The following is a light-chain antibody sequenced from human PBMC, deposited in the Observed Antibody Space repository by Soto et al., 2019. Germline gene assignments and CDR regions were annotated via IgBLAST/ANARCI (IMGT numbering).Light chain of an antibody. Sequence: EIVLRQSPGTLSLSPGERATLSCRASQSVSSSCLTWYQQKPGQAPRLLIYGASSRATGIPDRFSGSGSGTDFTLTISRLEPEDFAVYYCQQYGSSPLTFGQGTRLEIK. CDR2: GAS. J-gene: IGKJ5*01. V-gene: IGKV3-20*01. CDR1: QSVSSSC. CDR3: QQYGSSPLT.